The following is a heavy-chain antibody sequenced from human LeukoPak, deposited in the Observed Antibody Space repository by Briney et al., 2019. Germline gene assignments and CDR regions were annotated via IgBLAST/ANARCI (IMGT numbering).Heavy chain of an antibody. V-gene: IGHV4-30-4*01. CDR1: GGPISSGHYY. J-gene: IGHJ4*02. D-gene: IGHD3-22*01. CDR2: IYYSGST. Sequence: SQTLSLTCTVSGGPISSGHYYWSWIRQPPGKGLEWIGYIYYSGSTYYNPSLKSRVTISVDTSKNQFSLKLSSVTAADTAVYYCARETKTYDYDSSGYFDYWGQGTLVTVSS. CDR3: ARETKTYDYDSSGYFDY.